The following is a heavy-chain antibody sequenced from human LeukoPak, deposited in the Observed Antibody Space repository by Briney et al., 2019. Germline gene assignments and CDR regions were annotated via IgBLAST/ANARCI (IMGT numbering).Heavy chain of an antibody. CDR2: IYYSGST. CDR3: AELGITMIGGV. D-gene: IGHD3-10*02. Sequence: SETLSLTCTVSGGSISSSSYYRGWIRQPPGKGLEWIGSIYYSGSTYYNPSLKSRVTISVDTSKNQFSLKLSSVTAADTAVYYCAELGITMIGGVWGKGTTVTIPS. V-gene: IGHV4-39*07. J-gene: IGHJ6*04. CDR1: GGSISSSSYY.